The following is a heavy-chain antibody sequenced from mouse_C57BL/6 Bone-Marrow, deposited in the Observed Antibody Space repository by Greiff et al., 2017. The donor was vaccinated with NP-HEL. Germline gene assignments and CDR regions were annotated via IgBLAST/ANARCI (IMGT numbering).Heavy chain of an antibody. D-gene: IGHD1-1*01. Sequence: EVMLVESGGGLVKPGGSLKLSCAASGFTFSDSGMHWVRQAPEKGLEWVAYISSGSSTIYYADTVKGRFTISRDNAKNTLFLQMTSLGSEDTAMYYCARRFHYYGSGGYFDVWGTGTTVTVSS. CDR1: GFTFSDSG. CDR3: ARRFHYYGSGGYFDV. CDR2: ISSGSSTI. J-gene: IGHJ1*03. V-gene: IGHV5-17*01.